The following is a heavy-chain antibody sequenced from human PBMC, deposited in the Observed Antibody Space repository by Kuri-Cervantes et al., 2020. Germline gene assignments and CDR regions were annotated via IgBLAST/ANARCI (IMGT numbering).Heavy chain of an antibody. D-gene: IGHD3-10*01. J-gene: IGHJ6*02. Sequence: SLKISCAASGFTFSSYGMHWVRQAPGKGLERVAVISYDGSNKYYADSVKGRFTISRDNSRNTLYLQMNSLRAEDTAVYYCARGGLWFGELFLYYYYGMDVWGQGTTVTVSS. CDR3: ARGGLWFGELFLYYYYGMDV. CDR1: GFTFSSYG. CDR2: ISYDGSNK. V-gene: IGHV3-30*03.